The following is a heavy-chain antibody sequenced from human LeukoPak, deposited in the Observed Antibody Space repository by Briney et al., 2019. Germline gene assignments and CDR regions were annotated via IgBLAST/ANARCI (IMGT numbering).Heavy chain of an antibody. Sequence: PSETLSLTCTVSGGSISSYHWSWIRQPPGKGLEWIGYIYYSGSTNYNPSLKSRVTISVDTSKNQFSLKLSSVTAADTAVYYCAREIAAGWFDPWGQGTLVTVSS. J-gene: IGHJ5*02. CDR1: GGSISSYH. CDR3: AREIAAGWFDP. V-gene: IGHV4-59*01. D-gene: IGHD6-25*01. CDR2: IYYSGST.